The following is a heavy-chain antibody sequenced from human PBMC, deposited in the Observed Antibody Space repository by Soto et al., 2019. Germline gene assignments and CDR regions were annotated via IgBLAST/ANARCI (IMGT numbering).Heavy chain of an antibody. Sequence: PVGSLRLSCAASGFTFNIYAMTWVRQAPGKGLEWVSTTGATGRTTYYADSVKGRFTISRDNSKNALYLQMYSLRAEDTAVYYCAKDGSYWDFDYWGPGTLVTVSS. J-gene: IGHJ4*02. V-gene: IGHV3-23*01. CDR2: TGATGRTT. CDR1: GFTFNIYA. CDR3: AKDGSYWDFDY. D-gene: IGHD1-26*01.